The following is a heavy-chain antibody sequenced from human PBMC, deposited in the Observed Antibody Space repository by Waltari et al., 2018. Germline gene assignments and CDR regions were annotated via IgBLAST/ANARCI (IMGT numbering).Heavy chain of an antibody. Sequence: EVQLLESGGGLVQPGGSLRPSCAASGFTFSTYAMVCVRPAPGKGLEVVSAISGSGGRTYYADSVKGRFTISRDNSKNTLYLQMNSLRAEDTAVYYCAGGPYYYYGMDVWGQGTTVTVSS. CDR1: GFTFSTYA. J-gene: IGHJ6*02. CDR3: AGGPYYYYGMDV. CDR2: ISGSGGRT. V-gene: IGHV3-23*01.